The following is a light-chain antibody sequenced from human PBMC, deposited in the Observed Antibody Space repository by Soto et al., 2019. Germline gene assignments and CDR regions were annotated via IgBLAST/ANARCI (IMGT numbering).Light chain of an antibody. CDR1: QTISTY. Sequence: DIQMTQSPSSLSASVGDRVTITCRASQTISTYLNWYQQKPGKAPKLLIYAASSLQIGVPSRFSGSGSGKDFSRTLSSLQPDDYATYYCQQSNSIPRTFGQGTKLEIK. CDR3: QQSNSIPRT. J-gene: IGKJ2*01. V-gene: IGKV1-39*01. CDR2: AAS.